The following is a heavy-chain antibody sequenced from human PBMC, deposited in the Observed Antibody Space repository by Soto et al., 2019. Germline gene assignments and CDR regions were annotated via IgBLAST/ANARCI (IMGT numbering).Heavy chain of an antibody. V-gene: IGHV4-59*01. J-gene: IGHJ4*02. CDR3: ARYNSCARDY. Sequence: VQLQESGPGLVKPSETLSLTCTVSGTSISSYYWSWIRQPPGKGLEWIANIHYSGTTNYNPSLASRVTLPVDTSKNQFSLKTTSVTAAYRALYFCARYNSCARDYGVRGTLVTVSS. D-gene: IGHD1-1*01. CDR1: GTSISSYY. CDR2: IHYSGTT.